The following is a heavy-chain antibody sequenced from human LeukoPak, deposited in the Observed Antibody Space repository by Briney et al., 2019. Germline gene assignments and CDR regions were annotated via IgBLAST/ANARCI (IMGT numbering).Heavy chain of an antibody. CDR1: GFTFGSYG. V-gene: IGHV3-30*02. D-gene: IGHD5-18*01. CDR3: ARGYGESHFDY. Sequence: GGSLRLSCAASGFTFGSYGVHWVRQAPGKGLEWVAFIRFDGSNTYYADSVKGRFTISRDNSNNTLYLQMNSLRVEDTAVYYCARGYGESHFDYWGRGSLVTVSS. J-gene: IGHJ4*02. CDR2: IRFDGSNT.